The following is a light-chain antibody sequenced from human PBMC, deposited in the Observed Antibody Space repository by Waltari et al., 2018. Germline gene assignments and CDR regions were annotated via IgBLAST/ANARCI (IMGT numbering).Light chain of an antibody. J-gene: IGKJ4*01. Sequence: EIVLTQSPATLSVSPGERATLSCWASQSIRSTLAWYQQKPGQAPGLLIYDASTRATGTPVRFSGSGSGTYFTLTISSLQSEDFAVYYCQQYTNWPLTFGGGTKVEMK. V-gene: IGKV3D-15*01. CDR2: DAS. CDR1: QSIRST. CDR3: QQYTNWPLT.